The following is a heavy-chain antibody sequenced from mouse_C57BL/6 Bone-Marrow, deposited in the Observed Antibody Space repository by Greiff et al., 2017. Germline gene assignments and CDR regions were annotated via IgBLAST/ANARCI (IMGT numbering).Heavy chain of an antibody. CDR2: IYPGDGDT. Sequence: QVQLQQSGPELVKPGASVKISCKASGYAFSSSWMNWVKQRPGKGLEWIGRIYPGDGDTNYNGKFKGKATLTAAKSSSTAYMQLSSLTSEDAAVYCFARSTTVVATGYFDVWGTGTTVTVSS. D-gene: IGHD1-1*01. V-gene: IGHV1-82*01. CDR1: GYAFSSSW. CDR3: ARSTTVVATGYFDV. J-gene: IGHJ1*03.